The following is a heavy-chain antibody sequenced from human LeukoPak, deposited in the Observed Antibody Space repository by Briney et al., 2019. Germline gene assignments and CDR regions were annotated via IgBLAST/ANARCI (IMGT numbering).Heavy chain of an antibody. V-gene: IGHV1-2*02. CDR1: GYTFTGYY. CDR3: ARDTGDGYTPPNYYYYMDV. D-gene: IGHD5-24*01. Sequence: ASVKVSCKASGYTFTGYYMHWVRQAPGQGLEWMRWINPNSGGTNYAQKFQGRVTMTRDTSISTAYMELSRLRSDDTAVYYCARDTGDGYTPPNYYYYMDVWGKGTTVTVSS. CDR2: INPNSGGT. J-gene: IGHJ6*03.